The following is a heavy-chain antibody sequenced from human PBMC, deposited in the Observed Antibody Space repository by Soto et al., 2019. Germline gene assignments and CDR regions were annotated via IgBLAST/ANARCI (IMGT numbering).Heavy chain of an antibody. CDR3: TRDGPVCRGGSCYAA. J-gene: IGHJ5*02. V-gene: IGHV3-49*04. D-gene: IGHD2-15*01. CDR2: IRSKGYGGTI. Sequence: LRLSCTASGFTFGDYMMSWVRQAPGKGLEWVGFIRSKGYGGTIQYAASVQGRFTISGDDSKSIAYLQMNSLKTEDTAVYYCTRDGPVCRGGSCYAAWGQGTLVTVSS. CDR1: GFTFGDYM.